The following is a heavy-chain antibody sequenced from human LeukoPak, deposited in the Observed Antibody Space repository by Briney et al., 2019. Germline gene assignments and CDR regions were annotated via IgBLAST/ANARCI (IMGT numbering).Heavy chain of an antibody. CDR1: GFTFSSYE. CDR2: ISASGGTI. V-gene: IGHV3-48*03. D-gene: IGHD6-13*01. CDR3: ARATFSSSGHSY. J-gene: IGHJ4*02. Sequence: QPGGPLRLSCAASGFTFSSYEMNWVRQAPGKGLEWVSCISASGGTIYYADSVKGRFTISRDNAKNSLYLQMNSLRAEDTAVYYCARATFSSSGHSYWGQGTLVTVSS.